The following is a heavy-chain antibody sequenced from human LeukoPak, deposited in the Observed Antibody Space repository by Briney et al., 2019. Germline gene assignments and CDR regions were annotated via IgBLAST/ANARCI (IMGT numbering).Heavy chain of an antibody. Sequence: SETLSLTCAVYGGSFSGNFWIWIRQPPGKGLEWIGEINDSGITNYNPSLKSRLTISVDTSKNQISLRLSSVTAADTAVYYCARTAVGPTSNFFDYWGQGTLVTVSS. CDR2: INDSGIT. D-gene: IGHD1-26*01. J-gene: IGHJ4*02. CDR3: ARTAVGPTSNFFDY. V-gene: IGHV4-34*01. CDR1: GGSFSGNF.